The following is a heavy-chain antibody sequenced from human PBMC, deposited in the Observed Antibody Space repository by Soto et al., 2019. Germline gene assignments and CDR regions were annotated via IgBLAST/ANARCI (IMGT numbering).Heavy chain of an antibody. D-gene: IGHD6-25*01. Sequence: PSETLSLTCTVSGGSISSGGYYWSWIRQHPGKGLEWIGYIYYSGSTYCNPSLKSRVTISVDTSKNQFSLKLSSVTAADTAVYYCARDVRGPAGGFDPWGQGTLVTVSS. CDR2: IYYSGST. CDR3: ARDVRGPAGGFDP. CDR1: GGSISSGGYY. J-gene: IGHJ5*02. V-gene: IGHV4-31*03.